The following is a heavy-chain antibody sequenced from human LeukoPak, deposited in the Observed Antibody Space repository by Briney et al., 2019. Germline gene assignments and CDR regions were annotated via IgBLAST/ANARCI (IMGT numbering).Heavy chain of an antibody. CDR2: IFDSGTTNYNPST. Sequence: SETLSLTCTVSGGSIISYLWSWVRQPPGKGPEWIGYIFDSGTTNYNPSTNYNPSLKRRVTVSLDKSKNHSFLKLSSVTAADTAVYFCARGGVTTIAQYDYWGQGILVTVSS. V-gene: IGHV4-59*01. CDR1: GGSIISYL. CDR3: ARGGVTTIAQYDY. D-gene: IGHD5-12*01. J-gene: IGHJ4*02.